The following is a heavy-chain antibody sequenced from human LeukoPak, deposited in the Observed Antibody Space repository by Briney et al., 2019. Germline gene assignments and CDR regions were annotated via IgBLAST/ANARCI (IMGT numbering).Heavy chain of an antibody. CDR1: GLTFSSYS. V-gene: IGHV3-48*04. J-gene: IGHJ4*02. D-gene: IGHD3-16*02. CDR2: ISSSSITI. Sequence: GGSLRLSCAASGLTFSSYSMNWVRQAPGKGREGVSYISSSSITIYYADSVKGRFTISRDNAKNSLYLQMNSLRAEDTAVYYCARDRSYYDYVWGSYRAEYYFDYWGQGTLVTVSS. CDR3: ARDRSYYDYVWGSYRAEYYFDY.